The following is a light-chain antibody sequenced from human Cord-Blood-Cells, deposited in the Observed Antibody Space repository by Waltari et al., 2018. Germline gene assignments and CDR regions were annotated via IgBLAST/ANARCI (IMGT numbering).Light chain of an antibody. CDR3: QQFNSYPLT. V-gene: IGKV1-13*02. Sequence: AIQLTQSPSSLSASVGDRVTITCRASQGISSALAWYQQKPGKAPKLLIYDASSLESGGPSRFSGSGSGTDFTLTISSLQPEDFATYYCQQFNSYPLTFSGGTKVEIK. J-gene: IGKJ4*01. CDR2: DAS. CDR1: QGISSA.